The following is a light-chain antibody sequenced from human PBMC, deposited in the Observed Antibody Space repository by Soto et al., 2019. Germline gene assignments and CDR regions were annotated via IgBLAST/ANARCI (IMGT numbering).Light chain of an antibody. CDR2: INSDGSH. V-gene: IGLV4-69*01. Sequence: QSVLTQSPSASASLGASVKLTCTLSSGHSTYTIAWHQQQPEKGPRYLMNINSDGSHTKGDRIPDRFSGSSSGAERYLTISSLQSEDEADYYCQTWGTGYAVFGGGTQLTVL. J-gene: IGLJ7*01. CDR3: QTWGTGYAV. CDR1: SGHSTYT.